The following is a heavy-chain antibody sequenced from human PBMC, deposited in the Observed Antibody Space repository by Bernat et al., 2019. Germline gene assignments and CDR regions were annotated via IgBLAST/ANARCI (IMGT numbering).Heavy chain of an antibody. J-gene: IGHJ4*02. V-gene: IGHV3-48*01. Sequence: EVHLLESGGGLVAPGGSLRLSCAASGFTFSSYSMNWVRQAPGKGLEWVSYISSSSSTIYYADSVKGRFTISRDNAKNSLYLQMNSLRAEDTAVYYCARAKDYGDVVFDYWGQGTLVTVSS. CDR1: GFTFSSYS. D-gene: IGHD4-17*01. CDR3: ARAKDYGDVVFDY. CDR2: ISSSSSTI.